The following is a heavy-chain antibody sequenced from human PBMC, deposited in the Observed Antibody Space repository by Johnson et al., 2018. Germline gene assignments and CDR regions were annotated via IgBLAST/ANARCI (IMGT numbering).Heavy chain of an antibody. J-gene: IGHJ6*03. D-gene: IGHD1-26*01. CDR3: AKATGFLGSSPGPYMDV. CDR1: GFTFDDYA. CDR2: ISWDGGST. Sequence: VQLQESGGGLVKPGGSLRLSCAASGFTFDDYAMHWVRQAPGKGLEWVSLISWDGGSTYYADSVKGRFTISRDNSKNSLYLQMNSLRAEDTALYYCAKATGFLGSSPGPYMDVWGKGTTVTVSS. V-gene: IGHV3-43D*03.